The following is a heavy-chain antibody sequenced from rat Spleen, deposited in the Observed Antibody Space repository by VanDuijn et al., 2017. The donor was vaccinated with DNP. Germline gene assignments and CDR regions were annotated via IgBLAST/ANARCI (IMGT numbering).Heavy chain of an antibody. J-gene: IGHJ4*01. CDR1: GYTFTSNF. V-gene: IGHV1-28*01. CDR2: IYPEYGNT. Sequence: QVQLQQSGAELVKPGSSVKISCKASGYTFTSNFMHWVKQQPGNGLEWIGWIYPEYGNTKYNEKFDGKASLTADKSSSTAYLRLNSLTSEDSAVYFCTRDYYNNYPSAMDAWGQGTSVTVSS. D-gene: IGHD1-2*01. CDR3: TRDYYNNYPSAMDA.